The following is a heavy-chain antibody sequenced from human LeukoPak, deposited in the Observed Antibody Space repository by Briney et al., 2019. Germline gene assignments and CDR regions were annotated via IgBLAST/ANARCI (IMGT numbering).Heavy chain of an antibody. J-gene: IGHJ3*02. CDR2: LNPSGSST. CDR1: GFTFRNYP. V-gene: IGHV3-23*05. CDR3: ARGGKGPGTFDI. D-gene: IGHD6-25*01. Sequence: GGSLRLSCAASGFTFRNYPMNWVRRAPGKGLEWVSVLNPSGSSTYYADSVEGRFTISRDNAKNPLYLQMTSLRGEDSAVYYCARGGKGPGTFDIWGQGTMVTHSS.